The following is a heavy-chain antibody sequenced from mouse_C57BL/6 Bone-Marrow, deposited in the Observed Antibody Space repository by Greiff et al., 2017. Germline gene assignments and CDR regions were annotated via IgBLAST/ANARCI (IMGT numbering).Heavy chain of an antibody. CDR2: ISSGGDYI. D-gene: IGHD1-1*01. J-gene: IGHJ3*01. CDR1: GFTFSSYA. CDR3: TRAHYYYGSGAY. V-gene: IGHV5-9-1*02. Sequence: EVKVVESGEGLVKPGGSLKLSCAASGFTFSSYAMSWVRQTPEKRLEWVAYISSGGDYIYYADTVKGRVTISRDNARNTLYLQMSSLKSEDTALYYCTRAHYYYGSGAYWGQGTLVTVSA.